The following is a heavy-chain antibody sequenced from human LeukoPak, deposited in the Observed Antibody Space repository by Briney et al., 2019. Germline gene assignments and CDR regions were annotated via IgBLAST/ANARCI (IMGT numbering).Heavy chain of an antibody. D-gene: IGHD2-2*01. CDR2: IYSGGST. V-gene: IGHV3-53*01. CDR3: ASTGDIGYCSSTSRCFDY. CDR1: SFSVSSNY. J-gene: IGHJ4*02. Sequence: GGSLRLSCAASSFSVSSNYMTWVRQAPGKGLECVSVIYSGGSTYYADSVKGRFTISRDNSKNTLYLQMNSLRAEDTAVYFCASTGDIGYCSSTSRCFDYWGQGILVTVSS.